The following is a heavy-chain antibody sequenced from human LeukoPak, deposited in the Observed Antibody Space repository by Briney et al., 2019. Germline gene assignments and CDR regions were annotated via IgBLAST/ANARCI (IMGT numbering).Heavy chain of an antibody. Sequence: SETLSLTCAVYGGSFSGYYWSWIRQPPGKGLEWIGEINHSGSTNYNPSLKSRVTISVDTSKNQFSLKLSSVTAADTAVYYCARLGYCSGGSCYSGGYFDYWGQGTLVTVSS. J-gene: IGHJ4*02. D-gene: IGHD2-15*01. V-gene: IGHV4-34*01. CDR1: GGSFSGYY. CDR2: INHSGST. CDR3: ARLGYCSGGSCYSGGYFDY.